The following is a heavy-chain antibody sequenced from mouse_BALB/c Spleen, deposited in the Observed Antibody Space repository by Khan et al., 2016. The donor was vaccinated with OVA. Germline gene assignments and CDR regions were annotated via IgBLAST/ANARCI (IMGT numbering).Heavy chain of an antibody. CDR2: TYPGNGDT. CDR3: ARGGITTGYFDY. CDR1: GYSFTNYW. D-gene: IGHD1-1*01. Sequence: QVQLQQSGAELARPGASVKLSCKASGYSFTNYWMQWVKQRPGQGLEWIGTTYPGNGDTRYTQNFKGKATLPADKSSNTAYMQLSSLASEDSAVYYCARGGITTGYFDYWGLGTTLTVAS. V-gene: IGHV1-87*01. J-gene: IGHJ2*01.